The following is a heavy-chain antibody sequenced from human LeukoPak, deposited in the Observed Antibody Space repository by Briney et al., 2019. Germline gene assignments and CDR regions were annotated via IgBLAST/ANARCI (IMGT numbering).Heavy chain of an antibody. CDR1: GFTFDDYG. D-gene: IGHD2-15*01. Sequence: GGSLRLSCAASGFTFDDYGMSWVRQAPGKGLEWVSGINWNGGSTGYADSVKGRFTISRDNAKNSLYLQMNSLRAEDTALYYCARQGYCSGGSCYGVDYWGQGTLVTVYS. CDR2: INWNGGST. CDR3: ARQGYCSGGSCYGVDY. V-gene: IGHV3-20*04. J-gene: IGHJ4*02.